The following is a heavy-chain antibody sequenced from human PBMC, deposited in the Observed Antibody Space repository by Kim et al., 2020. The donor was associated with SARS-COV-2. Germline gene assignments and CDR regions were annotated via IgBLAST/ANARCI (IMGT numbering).Heavy chain of an antibody. Sequence: SLKCRVTISVDTSKNQFSLKLSSVTAADTAVYYCAREPSDYDSSGYYADYWGQGTLVTVSS. J-gene: IGHJ4*02. D-gene: IGHD3-22*01. CDR3: AREPSDYDSSGYYADY. V-gene: IGHV4-4*08.